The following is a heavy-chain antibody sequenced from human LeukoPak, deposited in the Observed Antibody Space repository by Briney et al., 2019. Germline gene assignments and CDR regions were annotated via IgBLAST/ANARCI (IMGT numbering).Heavy chain of an antibody. CDR2: IKEDGSAQ. J-gene: IGHJ5*02. Sequence: GGSLRLSCAASGFTFNGYWMSWVRQAPGKGLEWVANIKEDGSAQYYVGSVKGRVTISRDNAKNSLNLQMNSLRAEDTAVYYCATSSNAPGNHWGQGTLVTVSS. V-gene: IGHV3-7*01. D-gene: IGHD2-2*01. CDR1: GFTFNGYW. CDR3: ATSSNAPGNH.